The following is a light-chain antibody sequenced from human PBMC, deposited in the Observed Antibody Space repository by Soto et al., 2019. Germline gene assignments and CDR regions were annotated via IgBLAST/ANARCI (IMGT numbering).Light chain of an antibody. CDR2: AAS. Sequence: DIQITQSRSSLSSSVGDRVTITCLASQIIASYLNWYQKKPGKAPNLLIYAASNLESGVTSRISGSGSGTDFTLTITSLQPEDFATYYCQQSHSTPVTFGGGTKVDIK. CDR1: QIIASY. V-gene: IGKV1-39*01. CDR3: QQSHSTPVT. J-gene: IGKJ4*01.